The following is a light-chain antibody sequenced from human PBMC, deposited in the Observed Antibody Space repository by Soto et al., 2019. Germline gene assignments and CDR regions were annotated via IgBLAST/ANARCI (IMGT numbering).Light chain of an antibody. J-gene: IGLJ1*01. CDR2: DVS. CDR1: SSDIGVYNY. V-gene: IGLV2-14*01. Sequence: QSALTQPASVSGSPGQSITISCTGTSSDIGVYNYVSWYQQHPGKAPKLIIYDVSDRPSGVSNRFSGSKSGNTASLTISGLQAEDEADYYCSSYTISSTYVFGTGTKLTVL. CDR3: SSYTISSTYV.